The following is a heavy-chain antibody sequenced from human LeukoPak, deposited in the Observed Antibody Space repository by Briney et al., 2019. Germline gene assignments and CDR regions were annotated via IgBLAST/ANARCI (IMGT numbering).Heavy chain of an antibody. CDR2: IYTSGST. J-gene: IGHJ4*02. CDR1: GGSISSYY. V-gene: IGHV4-4*07. Sequence: SETLSLTCTVSGGSISSYYWSWIRQPAGKGLEWIGRIYTSGSTNYNPSLKSRVTMSVDTSKNQFSLKLSSVTAADTAVYYCARELVVPAAIDAFDYWGQGTLVTVSS. CDR3: ARELVVPAAIDAFDY. D-gene: IGHD2-2*02.